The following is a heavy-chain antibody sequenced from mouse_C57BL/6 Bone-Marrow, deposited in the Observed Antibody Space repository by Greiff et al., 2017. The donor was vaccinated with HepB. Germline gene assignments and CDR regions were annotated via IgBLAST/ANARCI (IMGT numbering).Heavy chain of an antibody. CDR3: ASEDFAY. CDR2: IWGVGST. V-gene: IGHV2-6*01. Sequence: QVQLKESGPGLVAPSQSLSITCTVSGFSLTSYGVDWVRQSPGKGLEWLGVIWGVGSTNYNSALKSRLSISKDNSKSQVFLKMNSLQTDVTAMYYCASEDFAYWGQGTLVTVSA. J-gene: IGHJ3*01. CDR1: GFSLTSYG.